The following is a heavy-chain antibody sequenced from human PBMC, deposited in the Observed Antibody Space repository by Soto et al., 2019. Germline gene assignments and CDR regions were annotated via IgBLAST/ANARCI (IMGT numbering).Heavy chain of an antibody. Sequence: EVQLLESGGGLVQPGGSLRLSCAASGFTFSSYAMNWVRQAPGKGLEWVSVISGSDGSTYYADSVKGRFTISRDKSKNTLNLQMNSLRAEHTAVYYCARRSSSWYFDYWGQGTLVTVSS. J-gene: IGHJ4*02. CDR3: ARRSSSWYFDY. V-gene: IGHV3-23*01. CDR2: ISGSDGST. D-gene: IGHD6-13*01. CDR1: GFTFSSYA.